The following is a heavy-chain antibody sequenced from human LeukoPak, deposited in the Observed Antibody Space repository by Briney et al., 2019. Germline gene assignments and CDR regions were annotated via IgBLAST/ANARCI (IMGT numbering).Heavy chain of an antibody. Sequence: QSGGSLRLSCAASGFTFSSYGMHWVRQAPGKGLEWVAFIRYDGSNKYYADPVKGRFTISRDNSKNTLYLQMNSLRAEDTAVYYCAKDQKVGANIDYWGQGTLVTVSS. CDR1: GFTFSSYG. V-gene: IGHV3-30*02. J-gene: IGHJ4*02. CDR2: IRYDGSNK. CDR3: AKDQKVGANIDY. D-gene: IGHD1-26*01.